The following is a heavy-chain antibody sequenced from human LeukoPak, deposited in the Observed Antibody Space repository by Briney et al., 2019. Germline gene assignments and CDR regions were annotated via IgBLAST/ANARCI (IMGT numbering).Heavy chain of an antibody. CDR1: GFTFGSHA. J-gene: IGHJ4*02. D-gene: IGHD6-6*01. V-gene: IGHV3-30-3*01. Sequence: PGGSLRLSCVASGFTFGSHAMHWVRQAPGKALEWVAVISPHGTNENYADSVKGRFTISRANSRNTLYLQMTFLTAEDTAVYYCAREALLSLSTSSYYLDYWGQGTLVAVSS. CDR2: ISPHGTNE. CDR3: AREALLSLSTSSYYLDY.